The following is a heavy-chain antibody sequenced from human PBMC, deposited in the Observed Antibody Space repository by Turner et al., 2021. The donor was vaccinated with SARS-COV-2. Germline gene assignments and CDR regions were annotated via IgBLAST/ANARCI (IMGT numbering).Heavy chain of an antibody. CDR1: GYTVTGYY. CDR2: INPNSGGT. J-gene: IGHJ4*02. Sequence: QVQLVQSGAEVKKPGASVKVSCQASGYTVTGYYMHWVRQAPGQGLEWMGWINPNSGGTSYAQEFQGRVTMTRDTSISTAYMELSRLRSDDTAVYYCARRQLGWGLIDYWGQGTLVTVSS. CDR3: ARRQLGWGLIDY. V-gene: IGHV1-2*02. D-gene: IGHD2-21*01.